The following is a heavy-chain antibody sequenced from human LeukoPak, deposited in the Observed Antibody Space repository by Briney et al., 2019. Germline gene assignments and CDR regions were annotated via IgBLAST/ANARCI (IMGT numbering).Heavy chain of an antibody. CDR2: ISGSGGST. V-gene: IGHV3-23*01. Sequence: PGGSLRLSCAASGFTFSSYAMSWVRQAPGKGLKWVSAISGSGGSTYYADSVKGRFTISRDNSKNTLYLQMNSLRAEDTAVYYCAKLIDSWYVFDYWGQGTLVTVSS. CDR3: AKLIDSWYVFDY. CDR1: GFTFSSYA. D-gene: IGHD6-13*01. J-gene: IGHJ4*02.